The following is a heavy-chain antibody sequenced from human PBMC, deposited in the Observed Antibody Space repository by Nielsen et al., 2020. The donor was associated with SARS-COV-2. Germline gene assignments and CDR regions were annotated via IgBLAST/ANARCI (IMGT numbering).Heavy chain of an antibody. CDR2: ISAYNGNT. V-gene: IGHV1-18*04. CDR1: GYTFTSYG. D-gene: IGHD6-13*01. CDR3: ARYSSSWYGHDAFDI. Sequence: ASVKVSCKASGYTFTSYGISWVRQAPGQGLEWMGWISAYNGNTNYAQKLQGRVTMTTDTSTSTAYMELRSLRSDDTAVYYCARYSSSWYGHDAFDIWGQGTMVTVSS. J-gene: IGHJ3*02.